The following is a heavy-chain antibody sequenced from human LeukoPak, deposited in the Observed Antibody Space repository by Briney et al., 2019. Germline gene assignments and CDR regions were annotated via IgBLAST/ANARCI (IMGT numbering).Heavy chain of an antibody. V-gene: IGHV3-23*01. D-gene: IGHD2-2*01. Sequence: GGSLRLSCAASGFTFSNYAMSWVRQAPGKGLEWVSAVSKGGGSTYYADPVKGRFTISRDNSEKMLYLQMSILRAEDTAVYYCAKGCSYTNCRQGGDDAIDIWGQGTMVTVSS. J-gene: IGHJ3*02. CDR3: AKGCSYTNCRQGGDDAIDI. CDR1: GFTFSNYA. CDR2: VSKGGGST.